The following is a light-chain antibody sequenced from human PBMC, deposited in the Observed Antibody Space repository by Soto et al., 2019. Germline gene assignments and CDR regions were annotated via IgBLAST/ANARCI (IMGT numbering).Light chain of an antibody. Sequence: DIQLTQSPSFLSASLGDRVTITCRASQGISSYLAWYQQKPGKAPKLLIYAASTVQSGVPSRFSGSGSGTEFTLTISSLQPEEYATYYCQQLNSYPALTFGGGTKVEIK. J-gene: IGKJ4*01. CDR1: QGISSY. V-gene: IGKV1-9*01. CDR2: AAS. CDR3: QQLNSYPALT.